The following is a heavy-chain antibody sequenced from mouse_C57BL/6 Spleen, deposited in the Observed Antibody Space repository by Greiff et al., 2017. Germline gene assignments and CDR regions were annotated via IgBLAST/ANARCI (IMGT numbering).Heavy chain of an antibody. Sequence: QVQLQQPGAELVKPGASVKLSCKASGYTFTSYWMHWVKQRPGQGLEWIGMIHPNSGSTNYNETFKSKATLTVDKSSSTAYMQLSSRTSEDSAVDDYASIPQRTTLEDYWGQGTSVTVSS. J-gene: IGHJ4*01. CDR2: IHPNSGST. V-gene: IGHV1-64*01. D-gene: IGHD1-1*01. CDR3: ASIPQRTTLEDY. CDR1: GYTFTSYW.